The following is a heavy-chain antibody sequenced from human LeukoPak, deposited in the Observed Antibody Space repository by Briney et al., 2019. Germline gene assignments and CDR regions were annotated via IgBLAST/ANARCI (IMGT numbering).Heavy chain of an antibody. CDR1: GGSISSSSYY. Sequence: SETLSLTCTVSGGSISSSSYYWGWIRQPPGKGLEWIGYIPNSGGTNYNPSLKSRVTISEDTSKNHFSLKLSSVTAADTAVYYCARDRIVGATAGAVDYWGQGTLVTVSS. J-gene: IGHJ4*02. V-gene: IGHV4-61*05. CDR2: IPNSGGT. CDR3: ARDRIVGATAGAVDY. D-gene: IGHD1-26*01.